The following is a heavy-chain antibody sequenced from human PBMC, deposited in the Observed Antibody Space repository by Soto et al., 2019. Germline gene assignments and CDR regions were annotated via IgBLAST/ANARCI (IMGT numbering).Heavy chain of an antibody. D-gene: IGHD3-10*01. CDR2: ISSSSSYI. CDR1: GFTFSSYS. V-gene: IGHV3-21*01. Sequence: EVQLVESGGGLVKPGGSLRLSCAASGFTFSSYSMNWVRQAPGKGLEWVSSISSSSSYIYYADSVKGQFTISRDNAKNSLYLQMNSLRAEDTAVYYCARERNMVRGVIGYFDYWGQGTLVTVSS. J-gene: IGHJ4*02. CDR3: ARERNMVRGVIGYFDY.